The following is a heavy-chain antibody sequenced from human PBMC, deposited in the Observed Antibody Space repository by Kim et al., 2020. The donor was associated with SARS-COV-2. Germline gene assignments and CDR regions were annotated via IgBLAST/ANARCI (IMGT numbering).Heavy chain of an antibody. D-gene: IGHD3-10*01. CDR1: GGTFSSYA. V-gene: IGHV1-69*13. CDR3: ARDPTRGSITMVRGARYGMDV. J-gene: IGHJ6*02. Sequence: SVKVSCKASGGTFSSYAISWVRQAPGQGLEWMGGIIPIFGTANYAQKFQGRVTITADESTSTAYMELSSLRSEDTAVYYCARDPTRGSITMVRGARYGMDVWGQGTTVTVSS. CDR2: IIPIFGTA.